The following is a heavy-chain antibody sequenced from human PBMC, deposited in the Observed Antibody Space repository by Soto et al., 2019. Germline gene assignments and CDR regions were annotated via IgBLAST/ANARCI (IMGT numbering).Heavy chain of an antibody. V-gene: IGHV3-23*01. D-gene: IGHD3-16*02. Sequence: GGSLRLSCAASGFTFSSYAMSWVRQAPGKGLEWVSAISGSGGSTYYADSVKGRFTISRDNSKNTLYLQMNSLRAEDTAVYYCAKTCGWAYDYIWGSYRRNMYYFDYWGQGTLVTVSS. J-gene: IGHJ4*02. CDR1: GFTFSSYA. CDR3: AKTCGWAYDYIWGSYRRNMYYFDY. CDR2: ISGSGGST.